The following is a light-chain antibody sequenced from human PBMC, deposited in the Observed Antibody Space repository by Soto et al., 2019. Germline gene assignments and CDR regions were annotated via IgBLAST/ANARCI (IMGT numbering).Light chain of an antibody. CDR1: ASDVGGYNY. CDR2: AVS. J-gene: IGLJ1*01. CDR3: CSYTSRTTYV. Sequence: QSALTQPASVSGSPGQSITISCTGTASDVGGYNYVSWYQQHPGKAPKLMIHAVSNRPSGISSRFSGSKSGNTASLTISGLQSEDEADYFCCSYTSRTTYVFGTGTQLTV. V-gene: IGLV2-14*01.